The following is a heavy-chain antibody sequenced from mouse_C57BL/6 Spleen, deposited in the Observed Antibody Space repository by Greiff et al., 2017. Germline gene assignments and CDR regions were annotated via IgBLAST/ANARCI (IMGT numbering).Heavy chain of an antibody. Sequence: EVQVVESGGGLVKPGGSLKLSCAASGFTFSDYGMHWVRQAPEKGLEWVAYISSGSSTIYYADTVKGRFTISRDNAKNTLFLQMTSLRSEDTAMYYCARGGYYGSSYFDYWGQGTTLTVSS. V-gene: IGHV5-17*01. CDR1: GFTFSDYG. CDR3: ARGGYYGSSYFDY. J-gene: IGHJ2*01. D-gene: IGHD1-1*01. CDR2: ISSGSSTI.